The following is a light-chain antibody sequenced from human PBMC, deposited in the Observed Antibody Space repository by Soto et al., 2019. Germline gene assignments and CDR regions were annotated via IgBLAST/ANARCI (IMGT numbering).Light chain of an antibody. CDR1: QSVSSN. Sequence: EIVMTQSPATLSVSPGERATLSCRARQSVSSNLAWYQQKPGQAPRLLISGASTRATGIPARFSGSGSGTEFTLTISSLQSEDFAVYYCQQYNNWPPLTFGGGTKVEIK. CDR2: GAS. CDR3: QQYNNWPPLT. V-gene: IGKV3-15*01. J-gene: IGKJ4*01.